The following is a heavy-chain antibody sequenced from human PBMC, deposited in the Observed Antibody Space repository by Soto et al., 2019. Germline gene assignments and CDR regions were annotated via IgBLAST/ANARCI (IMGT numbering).Heavy chain of an antibody. V-gene: IGHV3-23*01. CDR3: ARDYSSYGPFDY. CDR2: ISGSGGST. D-gene: IGHD5-18*01. Sequence: HPGGSLRLSCAASGFTFSSYAMSWVRQAPGKGLEWVSAISGSGGSTYYADSVKGRFTISRDNSKNALYLQMSSLRAEDTAVYYCARDYSSYGPFDYWGQGTLVTVSS. CDR1: GFTFSSYA. J-gene: IGHJ4*02.